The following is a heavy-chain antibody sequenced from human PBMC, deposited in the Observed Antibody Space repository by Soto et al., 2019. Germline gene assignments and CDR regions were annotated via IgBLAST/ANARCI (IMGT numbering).Heavy chain of an antibody. J-gene: IGHJ4*02. V-gene: IGHV4-59*12. CDR2: IYYGGST. CDR1: GGSISSDY. D-gene: IGHD6-19*01. CDR3: AKVRYSSGWLGY. Sequence: PSETLSLTCTVSGGSISSDYWSWIRQPPGKGLEWIGYIYYGGSTHSNPSLKSRVIISLDTSKNQFSLKLSSVTAADTAVYYCAKVRYSSGWLGYWGQGTLVTVSS.